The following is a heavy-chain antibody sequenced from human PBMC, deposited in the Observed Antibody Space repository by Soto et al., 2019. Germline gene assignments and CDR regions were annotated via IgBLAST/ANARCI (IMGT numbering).Heavy chain of an antibody. CDR3: ARDADGPPYYYYYGMDV. CDR1: GGSISSYY. CDR2: IYYSGST. Sequence: QVQLQESGPGLVKPSETLSLTCTVSGGSISSYYWSWIRQPPGKGLEWIGYIYYSGSTNYNPSLKSRVTISVDTSKNQFSLKLSSVTAADTAVYYCARDADGPPYYYYYGMDVWGQGTTVTVSS. V-gene: IGHV4-59*01. J-gene: IGHJ6*02.